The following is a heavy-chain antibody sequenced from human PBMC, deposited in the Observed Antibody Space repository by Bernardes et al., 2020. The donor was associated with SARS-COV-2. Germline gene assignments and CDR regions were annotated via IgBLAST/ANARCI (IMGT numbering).Heavy chain of an antibody. D-gene: IGHD3-3*01. V-gene: IGHV4-59*01. CDR1: GGSLSSYY. Sequence: SETLTLTCTVSGGSLSSYYWSWIRQPPGKGLEWIGYIYYSGSTNYNPSLKSRVTISVDTSKNQFSLKLSSVTAADTAVYYCARFQTIFGVDHEVTYYYYGMDVWGQGTTVTVSS. CDR3: ARFQTIFGVDHEVTYYYYGMDV. J-gene: IGHJ6*02. CDR2: IYYSGST.